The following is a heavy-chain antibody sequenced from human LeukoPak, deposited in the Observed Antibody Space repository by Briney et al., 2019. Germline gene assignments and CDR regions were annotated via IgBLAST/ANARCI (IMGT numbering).Heavy chain of an antibody. CDR1: GYTFTGYY. D-gene: IGHD6-19*01. CDR2: INPNSGGT. J-gene: IGHJ5*02. CDR3: ARGSSGPPGWFDP. V-gene: IGHV1-2*04. Sequence: ASVKVSCKASGYTFTGYYMHWVRQAPGQGLEWMGWINPNSGGTNYAQKFQGWVTMTRDTSISTAYMELSRLRSDDTAVYYCARGSSGPPGWFDPWGQGTLVTVSS.